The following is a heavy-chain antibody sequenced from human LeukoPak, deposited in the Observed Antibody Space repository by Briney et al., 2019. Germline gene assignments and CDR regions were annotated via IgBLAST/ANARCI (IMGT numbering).Heavy chain of an antibody. J-gene: IGHJ4*02. CDR2: IKHDASET. CDR3: ARPRVPDS. CDR1: GFAFSTSW. Sequence: GGSLRLSCAASGFAFSTSWMSWVRQAPGKGLEWVANIKHDASETNYVDSVKGRFTISRDNAKNSLYLQMNSLRAEDTAVYYCARPRVPDSWGQGTLVTVSS. V-gene: IGHV3-7*01.